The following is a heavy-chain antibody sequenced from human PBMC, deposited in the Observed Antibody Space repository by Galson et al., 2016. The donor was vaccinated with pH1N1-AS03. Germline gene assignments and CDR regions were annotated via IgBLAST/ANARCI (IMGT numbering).Heavy chain of an antibody. D-gene: IGHD3-16*02. J-gene: IGHJ4*02. CDR2: LFYSGSS. V-gene: IGHV4-39*01. Sequence: SETLSLTCSVSGDSISSSSYYWGWIRQPPGKGLEWIGSLFYSGSSFYNSSLKSRITISVYTSKNQFSLRLSSLTAADTAVYYCARHAQDYLWGSYRYYDYWGQGTLVT. CDR1: GDSISSSSYY. CDR3: ARHAQDYLWGSYRYYDY.